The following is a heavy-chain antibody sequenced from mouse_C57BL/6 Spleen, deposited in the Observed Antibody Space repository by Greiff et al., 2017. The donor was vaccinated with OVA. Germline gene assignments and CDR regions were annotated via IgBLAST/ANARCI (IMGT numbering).Heavy chain of an antibody. D-gene: IGHD2-4*01. V-gene: IGHV1-61*01. Sequence: QVQLQQPGAELVRPGSSVKLSCKASGFTFTSYWMDWVKQRPGQGLEWIGNIYPSDSATHFNQKFKDKATLTVDKSSSTAYMQLSSLTSEDAAVYYCARGDDYGGTWFAYWGQGTLVTVSA. CDR1: GFTFTSYW. J-gene: IGHJ3*01. CDR3: ARGDDYGGTWFAY. CDR2: IYPSDSAT.